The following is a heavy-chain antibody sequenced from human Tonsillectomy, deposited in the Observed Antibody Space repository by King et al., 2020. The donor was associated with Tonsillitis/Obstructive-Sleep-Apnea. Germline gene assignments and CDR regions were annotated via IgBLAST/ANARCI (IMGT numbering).Heavy chain of an antibody. Sequence: QLVQSGAEVKKPGASVKVSCKASGYTFTSYYIHWVRQAPGQGLEWMGIINPSGGSTSYAQKFQGRVTMTRDTSTSTVYMELSSLRSEETAVYYCARDGSVATRPLDYWGQGTLVTVSA. D-gene: IGHD6-6*01. CDR3: ARDGSVATRPLDY. V-gene: IGHV1-46*01. J-gene: IGHJ4*02. CDR2: INPSGGST. CDR1: GYTFTSYY.